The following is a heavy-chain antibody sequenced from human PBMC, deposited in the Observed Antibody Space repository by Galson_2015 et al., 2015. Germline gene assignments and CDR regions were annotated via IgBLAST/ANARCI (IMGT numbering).Heavy chain of an antibody. CDR1: GYTFTSYA. CDR2: INAGNGNT. J-gene: IGHJ6*02. V-gene: IGHV1-3*01. CDR3: ARVTIPDYYYGMDV. Sequence: SVKVSCKASGYTFTSYAMHWVRQAPGQRLEWMGWINAGNGNTKYSQKFQGRVTITRDTSASTAYMELSSLRSEDTAVYYCARVTIPDYYYGMDVWGQGTTVTVS. D-gene: IGHD5-24*01.